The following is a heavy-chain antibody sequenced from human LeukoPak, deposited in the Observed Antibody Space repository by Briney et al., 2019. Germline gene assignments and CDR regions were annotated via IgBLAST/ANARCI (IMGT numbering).Heavy chain of an antibody. Sequence: GGSLRLSCAASGFTFDDYTMHWVRQAPGKGLEWVSLISWDGGTRYYADSVKGRFTISRDNSKNSLYLQMNSLRTEDTALYYCAKEGEEMAAFVYWGQGTLVTVSS. V-gene: IGHV3-43*01. CDR3: AKEGEEMAAFVY. CDR1: GFTFDDYT. CDR2: ISWDGGTR. D-gene: IGHD5-24*01. J-gene: IGHJ4*02.